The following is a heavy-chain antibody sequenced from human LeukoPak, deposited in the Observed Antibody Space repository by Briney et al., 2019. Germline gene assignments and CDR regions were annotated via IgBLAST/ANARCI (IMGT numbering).Heavy chain of an antibody. J-gene: IGHJ4*02. D-gene: IGHD3-22*01. Sequence: GGSLRLSCAASGFTFSSYAMSWVRQAPGKGLEWVSTISGSGGSTYYADSVKGRFTISRDNSKNTLYLQMNSLRAEDTAVYYCAKGTSMIVAVTDSFDYWGQGTLVTVSS. V-gene: IGHV3-23*01. CDR2: ISGSGGST. CDR1: GFTFSSYA. CDR3: AKGTSMIVAVTDSFDY.